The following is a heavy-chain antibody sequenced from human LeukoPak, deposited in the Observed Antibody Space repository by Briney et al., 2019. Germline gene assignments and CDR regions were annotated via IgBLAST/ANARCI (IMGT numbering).Heavy chain of an antibody. CDR3: ARGTRDSSSGYYGMDV. V-gene: IGHV3-21*05. CDR2: ISSSSSYT. J-gene: IGHJ6*02. CDR1: GFTFSSYS. D-gene: IGHD6-6*01. Sequence: PGGSLRLSCAASGFTFSSYSMNWVRQAPGKGLEWVSYISSSSSYTNYADSVKGRFTISRDNAKNSLYLQMNSLRAEDTAVYYCARGTRDSSSGYYGMDVWGQGTTVTVSS.